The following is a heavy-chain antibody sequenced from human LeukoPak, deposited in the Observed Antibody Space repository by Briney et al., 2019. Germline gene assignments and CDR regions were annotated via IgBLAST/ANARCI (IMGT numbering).Heavy chain of an antibody. V-gene: IGHV4-59*01. CDR1: GGSISSYY. CDR3: ARVTGYMVEDYFDY. Sequence: SETLSLTCTVSGGSISSYYWSWIRQPPGKGLEWIGYIYYSGSTNYNPSLKSRVTISVDTSKNQFSLRLSSATAADTAVYYCARVTGYMVEDYFDYWGQGTLVTASS. D-gene: IGHD6-13*01. CDR2: IYYSGST. J-gene: IGHJ4*02.